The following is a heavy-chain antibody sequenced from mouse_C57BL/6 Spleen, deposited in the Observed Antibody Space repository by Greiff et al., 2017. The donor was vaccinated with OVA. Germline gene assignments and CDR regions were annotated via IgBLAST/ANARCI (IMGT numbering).Heavy chain of an antibody. V-gene: IGHV1-62-2*01. CDR3: ARHEAGGDYVGYFDV. J-gene: IGHJ1*03. CDR2: FYPGSGSI. CDR1: GYTFTEYT. Sequence: QVQLQQSGAELVKPGASVKLSCKASGYTFTEYTIHWVKQRSGQGLEWIGWFYPGSGSIKYNEKFKDKATVTADKSSSTVYMELSRLASEDAAVYVCARHEAGGDYVGYFDVWGTGTTVTVSS. D-gene: IGHD2-13*01.